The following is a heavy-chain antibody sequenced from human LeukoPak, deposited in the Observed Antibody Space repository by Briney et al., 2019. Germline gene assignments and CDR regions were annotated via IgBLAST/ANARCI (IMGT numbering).Heavy chain of an antibody. J-gene: IGHJ4*02. CDR1: GFTFSSYS. Sequence: GGSLRLSSAASGFTFSSYSMNWVRQAPGKGLEWVSSISSSSSYIYYAESVKGRFTISRDNAKNSLYLQMNSLRAEDTAVYYCARDMEIVGGVDYWGQGTLVTVSS. V-gene: IGHV3-21*01. CDR3: ARDMEIVGGVDY. D-gene: IGHD1-26*01. CDR2: ISSSSSYI.